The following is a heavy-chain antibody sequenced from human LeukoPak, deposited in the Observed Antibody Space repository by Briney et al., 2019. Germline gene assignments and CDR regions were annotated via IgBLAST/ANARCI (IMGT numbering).Heavy chain of an antibody. D-gene: IGHD2-15*01. V-gene: IGHV1-46*01. Sequence: ASVKVSCKASGYTFIRYYMHWVRQAPGQGLEWMGIIDPNTEGISHAQKFQGRVTMTRDTSTSTVYMELSSLRSEDTAIYYCARDEGYCSGGSCYSWFDYWGQGTLVTVSS. J-gene: IGHJ4*02. CDR3: ARDEGYCSGGSCYSWFDY. CDR1: GYTFIRYY. CDR2: IDPNTEGI.